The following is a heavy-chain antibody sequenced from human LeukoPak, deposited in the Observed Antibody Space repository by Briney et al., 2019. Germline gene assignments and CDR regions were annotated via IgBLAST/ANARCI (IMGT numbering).Heavy chain of an antibody. J-gene: IGHJ4*02. CDR2: ISSSSSYI. Sequence: KPGGSLRLSCAASGFTFSSYSMNWVRQAPGKGLEWVSSISSSSSYIYYADSVKGRFTISRDNAKNSLYLQMNSLRAEDTAVYYCAREMAGSSWCPLEYWGQGTLVTVSS. V-gene: IGHV3-21*01. CDR1: GFTFSSYS. D-gene: IGHD6-13*01. CDR3: AREMAGSSWCPLEY.